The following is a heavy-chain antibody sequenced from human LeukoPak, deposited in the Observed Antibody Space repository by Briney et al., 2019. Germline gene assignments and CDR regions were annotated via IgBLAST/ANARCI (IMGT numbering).Heavy chain of an antibody. D-gene: IGHD4-23*01. J-gene: IGHJ4*02. Sequence: GGSLRLSCAASGFTFSSYEMNWVRQAPGKGLEWVSYISSSGSDIYYADSVKGRFTISRDNAKNSRYLHMNSLRAEDTAVYYCARDYGGSSPFDYWGQGTLVTVSS. V-gene: IGHV3-48*03. CDR2: ISSSGSDI. CDR1: GFTFSSYE. CDR3: ARDYGGSSPFDY.